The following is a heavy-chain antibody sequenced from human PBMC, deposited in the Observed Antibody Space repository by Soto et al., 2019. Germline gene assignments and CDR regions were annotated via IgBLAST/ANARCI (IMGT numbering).Heavy chain of an antibody. CDR2: VKDGGST. CDR1: GGSLTGYY. Sequence: QVQLQQWGAGLLKPSETLSLTCTVNGGSLTGYYWSWIRQPPGKGLEWIGEVKDGGSTNYSPSLRGRVSISADTSKNHFSLRLNSMTAADTAVYFCARGQEGIVATHWAQGALVTVSS. V-gene: IGHV4-34*01. J-gene: IGHJ4*02. CDR3: ARGQEGIVATH. D-gene: IGHD5-12*01.